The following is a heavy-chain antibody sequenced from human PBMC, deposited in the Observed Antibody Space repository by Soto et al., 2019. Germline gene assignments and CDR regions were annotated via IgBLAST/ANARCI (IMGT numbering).Heavy chain of an antibody. CDR1: GGSIINYY. V-gene: IGHV4-4*07. CDR3: ARQTKYSSSWYDY. D-gene: IGHD6-13*01. Sequence: SETLSLTCTVSGGSIINYYWTWIRQPAGKGLEWIGRVYSSGTANYNPSLKSRVTMSVDRPKNQFSLKLSSVTAADTALYYCARQTKYSSSWYDYWGQGTLVTVSS. J-gene: IGHJ4*02. CDR2: VYSSGTA.